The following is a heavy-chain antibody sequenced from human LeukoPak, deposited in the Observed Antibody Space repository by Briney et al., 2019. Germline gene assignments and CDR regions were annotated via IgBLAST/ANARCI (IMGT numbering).Heavy chain of an antibody. V-gene: IGHV1-2*02. CDR2: INPNSGGT. J-gene: IGHJ5*02. CDR3: ARGADMVRGVYNWFDP. CDR1: GYTFTGYY. Sequence: GASVKVSCKASGYTFTGYYTHWVRQAPGQGLEWMGWINPNSGGTNYAQKFQGRVTMTRDTSISTAYMELSRLRSDDTAVYYCARGADMVRGVYNWFDPWGQGTLVTVSS. D-gene: IGHD3-10*01.